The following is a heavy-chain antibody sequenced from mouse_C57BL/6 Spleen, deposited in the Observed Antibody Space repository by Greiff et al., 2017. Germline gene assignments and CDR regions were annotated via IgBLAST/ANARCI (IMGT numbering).Heavy chain of an antibody. CDR3: ARCYDGYYGDY. D-gene: IGHD2-3*01. Sequence: QVQLQQSGAELARPGASVKLSCKASGYTFTSYGISWVKQRTGQGLEWIGEIYPRSGNTYYNEKFKGKATLTADKSSSTAYMELRSLTSEDSAVYFCARCYDGYYGDYWGQGTSVTVAS. CDR1: GYTFTSYG. CDR2: IYPRSGNT. J-gene: IGHJ4*01. V-gene: IGHV1-81*01.